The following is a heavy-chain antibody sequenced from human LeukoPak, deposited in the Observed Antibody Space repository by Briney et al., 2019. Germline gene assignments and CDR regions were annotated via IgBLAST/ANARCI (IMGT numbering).Heavy chain of an antibody. Sequence: SETLSLTCTVSGGSISSYYWSWIRRPPGKGLEWIGYIYYSGSTNYNPSLKSRVTISVDTSKNQFSLKLSSVTAADTAVYYCARDSSSPGAFDIWGQGTMVTVSS. CDR3: ARDSSSPGAFDI. CDR2: IYYSGST. J-gene: IGHJ3*02. V-gene: IGHV4-59*01. D-gene: IGHD6-13*01. CDR1: GGSISSYY.